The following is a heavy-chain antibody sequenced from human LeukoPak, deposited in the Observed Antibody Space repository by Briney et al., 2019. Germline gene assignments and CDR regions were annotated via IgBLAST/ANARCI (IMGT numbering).Heavy chain of an antibody. Sequence: ASVKVSCKASGYTFTSYDINWVRQATGQGLEWMGWMNPNSGNTGYAQKFQGRVTMTRNTSISTAYMELSSLRSEDTAVYYCARGSYDCPWFDPWGQGTLVTVSS. V-gene: IGHV1-8*01. D-gene: IGHD3-3*01. CDR1: GYTFTSYD. CDR2: MNPNSGNT. CDR3: ARGSYDCPWFDP. J-gene: IGHJ5*02.